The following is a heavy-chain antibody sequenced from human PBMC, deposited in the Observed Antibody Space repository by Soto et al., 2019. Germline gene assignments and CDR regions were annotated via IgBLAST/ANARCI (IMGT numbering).Heavy chain of an antibody. CDR2: IMPVVGTA. Sequence: QVQLVQSGAEVKKPGSSVRVSCKVSGGSFRHYGFTWVRQSPGQGLEWMGGIMPVVGTAVYAKKFQGRVRISANELTTTARLELSRLSSADMAVYFRGRALDYDLLTAREYALDVLGQATTVTV. D-gene: IGHD3-9*01. CDR3: GRALDYDLLTAREYALDV. CDR1: GGSFRHYG. J-gene: IGHJ6*02. V-gene: IGHV1-69*01.